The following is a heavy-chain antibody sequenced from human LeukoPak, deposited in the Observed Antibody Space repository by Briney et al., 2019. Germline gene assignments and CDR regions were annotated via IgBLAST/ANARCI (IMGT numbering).Heavy chain of an antibody. V-gene: IGHV4-59*02. J-gene: IGHJ6*03. Sequence: SETLSLTCTVSGGSVSGDSWTWIRQPAGKGLEWIGYIYYTGGINYNPSLKSRVVMSVDPSKNQFSLQVTSVTAADTAVYFCARNGFRTPCGIDCYSDYMDVWGKGAAVTVSS. CDR1: GGSVSGDS. CDR2: IYYTGGI. D-gene: IGHD2-21*02. CDR3: ARNGFRTPCGIDCYSDYMDV.